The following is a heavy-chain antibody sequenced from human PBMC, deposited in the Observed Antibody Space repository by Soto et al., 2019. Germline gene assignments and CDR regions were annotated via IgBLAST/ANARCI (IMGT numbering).Heavy chain of an antibody. Sequence: QVQLVQSGTEVKKPGASVKVSCKASGYTYIDYYIHWVRQAPGQGLEWMGWINPKSGGTNYAQKFQGWVTMTRDTSISIAYMDLSRLTSDDTAVYYCARGVGSSWFDSWGQGTLVFVS. V-gene: IGHV1-2*04. J-gene: IGHJ5*01. CDR1: GYTYIDYY. D-gene: IGHD2-2*01. CDR3: ARGVGSSWFDS. CDR2: INPKSGGT.